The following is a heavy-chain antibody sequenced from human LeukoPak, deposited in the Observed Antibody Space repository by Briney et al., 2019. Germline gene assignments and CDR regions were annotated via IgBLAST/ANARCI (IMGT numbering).Heavy chain of an antibody. CDR3: AERVHLDNSSSWYYRIKPDYFDY. V-gene: IGHV4-39*01. CDR1: GGSISSSSYY. J-gene: IGHJ4*02. D-gene: IGHD6-13*01. Sequence: SETLSLTCTVSGGSISSSSYYWGWIRQPPGKGLEWIGSIYYSGSTYYNPSLKSRVTISVDTSKNQFSLKLSSVTAADTAVYYCAERVHLDNSSSWYYRIKPDYFDYWGQGTLVTVSS. CDR2: IYYSGST.